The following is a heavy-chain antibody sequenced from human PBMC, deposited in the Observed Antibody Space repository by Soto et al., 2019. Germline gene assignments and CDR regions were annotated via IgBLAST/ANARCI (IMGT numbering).Heavy chain of an antibody. D-gene: IGHD3-16*01. Sequence: QVQLQQWGAGLLKPSETLSLTCAVYGGSFSGYYWSWIRQPPGKGLEWIGEIYHSVSTSYNPSLKSRVTISVDTSKNQFSPKLSSVTAADTAVYHCARAWGGVPDYWGQGTLVTVSS. V-gene: IGHV4-34*01. CDR1: GGSFSGYY. CDR3: ARAWGGVPDY. CDR2: IYHSVST. J-gene: IGHJ4*02.